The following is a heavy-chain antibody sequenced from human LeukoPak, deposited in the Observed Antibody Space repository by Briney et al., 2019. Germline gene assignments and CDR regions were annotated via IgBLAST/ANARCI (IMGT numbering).Heavy chain of an antibody. CDR3: ARDAAGIAYYYYMDV. V-gene: IGHV1-2*06. J-gene: IGHJ6*03. Sequence: RASVKISCKASGYTFTGYYMHWVRQAPGQGLEWMGRINPNSGGTNYAQKFQGRVTMTRDTSISTAYMELSRLRSDDTAVYYCARDAAGIAYYYYMDVWGKGTTVTVSS. D-gene: IGHD6-13*01. CDR1: GYTFTGYY. CDR2: INPNSGGT.